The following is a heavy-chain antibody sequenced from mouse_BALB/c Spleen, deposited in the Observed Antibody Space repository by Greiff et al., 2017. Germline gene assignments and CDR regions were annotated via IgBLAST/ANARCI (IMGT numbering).Heavy chain of an antibody. V-gene: IGHV5-9-4*01. CDR2: ISSGGSYT. D-gene: IGHD1-1*01. Sequence: VKVVESGGGLVKPGGSLKLSCAASGFTFSSYAMSWVRQSPEKRLEWVAEISSGGSYTYYPDTVTGRFTISRDNAKNTLYLEMSSLRSEDTAMYYCARDTVVAPYAMDYWGQGTSVTVSS. CDR1: GFTFSSYA. J-gene: IGHJ4*01. CDR3: ARDTVVAPYAMDY.